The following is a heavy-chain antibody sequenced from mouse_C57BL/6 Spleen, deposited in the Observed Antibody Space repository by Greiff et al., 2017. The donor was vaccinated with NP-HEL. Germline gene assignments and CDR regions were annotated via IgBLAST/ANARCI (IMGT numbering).Heavy chain of an antibody. J-gene: IGHJ4*01. D-gene: IGHD1-1*01. V-gene: IGHV1-39*01. CDR2: INPNYGPT. CDR3: ARRNYGSPYAMDD. Sequence: VQLKQSGPELVKPGASVKISCKASGYSFTDYNMNWVKQSNGKSLEWIGVINPNYGPTSYNQKFKGKATLTVDQSSSTAYMQLNSLTSEDSAVDYCARRNYGSPYAMDDWGQGTSVTVSS. CDR1: GYSFTDYN.